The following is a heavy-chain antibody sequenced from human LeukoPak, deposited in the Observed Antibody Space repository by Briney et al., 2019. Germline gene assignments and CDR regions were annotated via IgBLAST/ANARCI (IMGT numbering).Heavy chain of an antibody. Sequence: PSETLSLTCAVSGDSISSSDWWNWVRQPPGKGLEWIGEIYHSGSTNYNPSFKSRVTLSIDKSKNRFSLKLSSVTAADTAVYYCARARTIAAAGTYYFDYWGQGTLVTVSS. CDR2: IYHSGST. D-gene: IGHD6-13*01. CDR3: ARARTIAAAGTYYFDY. V-gene: IGHV4-4*02. CDR1: GDSISSSDW. J-gene: IGHJ4*02.